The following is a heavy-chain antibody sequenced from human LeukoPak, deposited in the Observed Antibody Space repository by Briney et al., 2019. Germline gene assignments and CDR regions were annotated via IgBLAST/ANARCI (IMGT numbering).Heavy chain of an antibody. J-gene: IGHJ6*03. CDR3: TTVAGLRSFPRLDGLGKSPRPAYYYYYMDV. Sequence: PGGSLRLSCAASGFTFSNAWMSWVRQAPGKGLEWVGRIKSKTDGGTTDYAAPVKGRFTISRDDSKNTLYLQMDSLKTEDTAVYYCTTVAGLRSFPRLDGLGKSPRPAYYYYYMDVWGKGTTVTVSS. V-gene: IGHV3-15*01. CDR1: GFTFSNAW. CDR2: IKSKTDGGTT. D-gene: IGHD4-17*01.